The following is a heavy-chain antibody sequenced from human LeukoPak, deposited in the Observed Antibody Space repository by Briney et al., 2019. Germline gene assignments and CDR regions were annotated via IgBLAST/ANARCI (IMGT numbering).Heavy chain of an antibody. V-gene: IGHV3-43*01. D-gene: IGHD4-11*01. CDR2: ISWDGGST. CDR1: GFTFDDYT. CDR3: AKDITPSSKTGYFDY. Sequence: GGSLRLSCAASGFTFDDYTMHWVRQAPGKGLEWVSLISWDGGSTYYADSVKGRFTISRDNSKNSLYLQMNSLRTEDTALYYCAKDITPSSKTGYFDYWGQGTLVTVSS. J-gene: IGHJ4*02.